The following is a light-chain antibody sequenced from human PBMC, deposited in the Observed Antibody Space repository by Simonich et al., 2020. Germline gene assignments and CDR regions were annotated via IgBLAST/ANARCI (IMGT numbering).Light chain of an antibody. V-gene: IGKV3D-20*01. CDR2: DSS. CDR1: QSVSSSY. J-gene: IGKJ2*02. Sequence: IVLTQSPGTLSLSPGERATLSCMASQSVSSSYLAWYQQKPGLAPRLLIYDSSSRATGSPDRFSGSWSVTDFTLTISRLDPEDFAVYYCQQYGSSRTFGQGTKLEIK. CDR3: QQYGSSRT.